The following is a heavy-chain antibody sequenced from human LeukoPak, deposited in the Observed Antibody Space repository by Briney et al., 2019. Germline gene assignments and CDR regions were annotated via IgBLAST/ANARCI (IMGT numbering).Heavy chain of an antibody. V-gene: IGHV4-59*01. Sequence: SETLSLTCTVSDGSISSYYWSWIRQPPGKGLEWIGYISYDGITIYNPSLKSRVTISVDTSRNQFSLSLNSVTPADTAVYYCARVTRYNYGYVDYWGQGTLVTVSS. D-gene: IGHD5-18*01. CDR1: DGSISSYY. J-gene: IGHJ4*02. CDR3: ARVTRYNYGYVDY. CDR2: ISYDGIT.